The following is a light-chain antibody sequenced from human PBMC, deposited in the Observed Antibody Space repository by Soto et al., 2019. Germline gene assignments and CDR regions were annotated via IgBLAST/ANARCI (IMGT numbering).Light chain of an antibody. Sequence: QSALTQPASVSGSPGQSITISCTGTSSDVGGYNYVSWYQQHPGKAPKLMIYEVSNRPSGVSNRFSGSKSGNTASLTISGLQGEDEADYYCSSYTSSSTLEFGGGTKLTVL. J-gene: IGLJ2*01. CDR3: SSYTSSSTLE. CDR1: SSDVGGYNY. CDR2: EVS. V-gene: IGLV2-14*01.